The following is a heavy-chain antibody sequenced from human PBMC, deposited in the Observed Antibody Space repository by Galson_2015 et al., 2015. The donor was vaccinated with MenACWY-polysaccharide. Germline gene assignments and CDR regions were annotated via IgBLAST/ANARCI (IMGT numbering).Heavy chain of an antibody. J-gene: IGHJ4*02. CDR1: GFTFSNYW. CDR2: IKQDGSAE. V-gene: IGHV3-7*01. CDR3: ARDNWDDY. D-gene: IGHD7-27*01. Sequence: SLRLSCAASGFTFSNYWMSWVRQAPGKGLEWVANIKQDGSAEYYVDSVRGRFTISRDNAKNSVYLQMSSLRAGDTAVYYCARDNWDDYWGQGTLVTVSS.